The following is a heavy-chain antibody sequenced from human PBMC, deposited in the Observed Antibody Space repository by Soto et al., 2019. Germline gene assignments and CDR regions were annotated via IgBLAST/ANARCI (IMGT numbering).Heavy chain of an antibody. D-gene: IGHD1-26*01. CDR1: GFKFSNYG. CDR2: ISGSGGSI. J-gene: IGHJ4*02. Sequence: GGSLRLSCVGSGFKFSNYGMSWVRLAPGRGPEWVSVISGSGGSIYIADSVKGRFTISRDNSKNTLYLQMNNLRAEDTAVYYCAKDGPYSGSLSYYFDSWGQGSPVTVSS. V-gene: IGHV3-23*01. CDR3: AKDGPYSGSLSYYFDS.